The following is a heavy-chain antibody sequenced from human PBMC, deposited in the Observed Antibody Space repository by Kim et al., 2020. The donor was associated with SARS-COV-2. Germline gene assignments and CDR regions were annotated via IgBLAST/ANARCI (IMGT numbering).Heavy chain of an antibody. CDR3: AKKGRFGELEYYYYGMDV. Sequence: GGSLRLSCAASGFTFSSYAMSWVRQAPGKGLEWVSAISGSGGSTYYADSVKGRFTISRDNSKNTLYLQMNSLRAEDTAVYYCAKKGRFGELEYYYYGMDVWGQGTTVTVSS. J-gene: IGHJ6*02. CDR1: GFTFSSYA. D-gene: IGHD3-10*01. CDR2: ISGSGGST. V-gene: IGHV3-23*01.